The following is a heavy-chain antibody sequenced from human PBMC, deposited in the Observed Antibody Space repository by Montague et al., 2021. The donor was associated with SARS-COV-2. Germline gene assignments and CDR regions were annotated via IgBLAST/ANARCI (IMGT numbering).Heavy chain of an antibody. CDR3: ARQLRVRRTWQVGDYNHYGMDV. CDR2: IYYSGST. J-gene: IGHJ6*02. D-gene: IGHD3-10*01. CDR1: GGSISNYH. Sequence: SETLSLTCTVSGGSISNYHWNWIRQPPGKGLGWIAYIYYSGSTNYNPSLQSRVTISVDTSRNQFSLRLTSVTAADTAVYYCARQLRVRRTWQVGDYNHYGMDVWGQGTTDSVSS. V-gene: IGHV4-59*08.